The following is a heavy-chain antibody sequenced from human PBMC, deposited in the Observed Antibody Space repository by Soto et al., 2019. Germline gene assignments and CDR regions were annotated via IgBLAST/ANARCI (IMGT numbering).Heavy chain of an antibody. V-gene: IGHV3-30*18. Sequence: GGSLRLSCAASGFTFSSYGMHWVRQAPGKGLEWVAVISYDGSNKYYADSVKGRFTISRDNSKNTLYLQMNSLRAEDTAVYYCAKELFLELRSYYYYGMDVWGQGTTVTVSS. J-gene: IGHJ6*02. CDR3: AKELFLELRSYYYYGMDV. D-gene: IGHD1-7*01. CDR2: ISYDGSNK. CDR1: GFTFSSYG.